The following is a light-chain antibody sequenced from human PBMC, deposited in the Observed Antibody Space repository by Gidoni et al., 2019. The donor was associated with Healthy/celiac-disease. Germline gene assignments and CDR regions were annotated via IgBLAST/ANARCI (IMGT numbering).Light chain of an antibody. Sequence: DIQMTKSPSSLSASVGDRVTITCQASQDISNYLNWYQQQPRKAPKLLIYDASNLEKGVPSRFSGSGSGTDFTFTISSMQPEDIATYYCQQYDNLPPGTFGGGTKVEIK. CDR2: DAS. CDR3: QQYDNLPPGT. J-gene: IGKJ4*01. CDR1: QDISNY. V-gene: IGKV1-33*01.